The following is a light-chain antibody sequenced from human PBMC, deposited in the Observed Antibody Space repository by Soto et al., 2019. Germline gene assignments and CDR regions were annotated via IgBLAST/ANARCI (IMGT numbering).Light chain of an antibody. V-gene: IGLV1-44*01. J-gene: IGLJ2*01. CDR2: GNN. CDR1: GSSIGNNT. Sequence: QSVLTQPPSASGTPGQRVTISCSGSGSSIGNNTVNWYRQLPGTAPKLLIYGNNQRPSGVPDRFSGSKSGTSASLAISGLQSEDEAEYYCAAWGGSLKNVLFGGGTKLTVL. CDR3: AAWGGSLKNVL.